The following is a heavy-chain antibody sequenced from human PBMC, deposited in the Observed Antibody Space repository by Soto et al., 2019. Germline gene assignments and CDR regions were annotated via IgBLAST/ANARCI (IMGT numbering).Heavy chain of an antibody. J-gene: IGHJ6*02. CDR2: IYYSGST. Sequence: QVQLQESGPGLVKPSQTLSLTCTVSGGSISSGGYYWSWIRQHPGKGLEWIGYIYYSGSTYYNPSLTSRLTISGDTSKNQFSLKLSSVTAADTAVYYCARGAGEAVPYGMDVWGQGTTVTVSS. CDR1: GGSISSGGYY. D-gene: IGHD2-21*01. CDR3: ARGAGEAVPYGMDV. V-gene: IGHV4-31*03.